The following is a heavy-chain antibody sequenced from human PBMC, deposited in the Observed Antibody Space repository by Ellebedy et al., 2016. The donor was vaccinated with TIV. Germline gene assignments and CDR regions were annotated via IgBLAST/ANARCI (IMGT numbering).Heavy chain of an antibody. CDR1: GFTFSSYW. J-gene: IGHJ4*02. D-gene: IGHD3-22*01. CDR2: IKQDGSEK. V-gene: IGHV3-7*01. Sequence: GESLKISCAASGFTFSSYWMSWVRQAPGKGLEWVANIKQDGSEKYYVDSVKGRLNISRDNAKNSLYLQMNSLRAEDTAVYYCARVYDSIDYWGQGTLVTVSS. CDR3: ARVYDSIDY.